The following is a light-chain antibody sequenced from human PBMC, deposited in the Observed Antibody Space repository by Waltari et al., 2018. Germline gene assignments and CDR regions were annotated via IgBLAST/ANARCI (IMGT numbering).Light chain of an antibody. V-gene: IGKV3-20*01. CDR3: QQYGNSPHT. Sequence: ETVLTQSPGTLSLSPGERATLPCRASQRVHGSSFALYQRKPGQTPRLLMYDASTRATCIPDRFSGSGSGTDFTLTISRLEPEDFALYYCQQYGNSPHTFGPGTRVDIQ. J-gene: IGKJ3*01. CDR1: QRVHGSS. CDR2: DAS.